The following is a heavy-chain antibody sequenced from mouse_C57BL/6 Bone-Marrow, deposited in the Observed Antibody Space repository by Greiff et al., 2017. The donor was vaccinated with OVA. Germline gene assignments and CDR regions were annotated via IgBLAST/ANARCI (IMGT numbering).Heavy chain of an antibody. CDR1: GFTFSSYA. CDR2: ISSGGGYI. V-gene: IGHV5-9-1*02. Sequence: EVHLVESGEGLVKPGGSLKLSCAASGFTFSSYAMSWVRQTPGKRLEWVAYISSGGGYIYYAETVKGRFTISRDNARNTPYLQLSSLKSEDTAMYYWTRGNSNYPSWFAYWGQGTLVTVSA. D-gene: IGHD2-5*01. J-gene: IGHJ3*01. CDR3: TRGNSNYPSWFAY.